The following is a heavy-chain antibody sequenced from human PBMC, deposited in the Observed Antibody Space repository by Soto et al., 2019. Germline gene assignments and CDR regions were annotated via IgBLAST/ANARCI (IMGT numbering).Heavy chain of an antibody. CDR3: ARSHHYYGSGSYYPNWFDP. D-gene: IGHD3-10*01. J-gene: IGHJ5*02. V-gene: IGHV4-59*08. CDR1: GGSISSYY. CDR2: IYYSGST. Sequence: SETLSLTCTVSGGSISSYYWSWIRQPPGKGLEWIGYIYYSGSTNYNPSLKSRVTISVDTSKNQFSLKLSSVTAADTAVYYCARSHHYYGSGSYYPNWFDPWGQGTLVTVSS.